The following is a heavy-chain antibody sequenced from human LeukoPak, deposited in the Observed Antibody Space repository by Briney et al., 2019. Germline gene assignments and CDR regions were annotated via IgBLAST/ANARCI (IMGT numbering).Heavy chain of an antibody. CDR1: GFTFSDYA. CDR2: IYYSGST. Sequence: PGGSLRLSCAASGFTFSDYAMNWVRQPPGKGLEWIGSIYYSGSTYYNPSLKSRVTISVDTSKNQFSLKLSSVTAADTAVYYCARSGSPLYYYGMDVWGQGTTVTVSS. CDR3: ARSGSPLYYYGMDV. J-gene: IGHJ6*02. V-gene: IGHV4-38-2*01. D-gene: IGHD1-26*01.